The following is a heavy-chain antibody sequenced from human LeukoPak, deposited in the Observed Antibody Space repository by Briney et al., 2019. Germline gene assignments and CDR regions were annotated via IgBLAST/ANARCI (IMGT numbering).Heavy chain of an antibody. CDR3: ARGGAPGKSFDY. V-gene: IGHV4-59*01. Sequence: XXQPPGXGXXWIGYIYYSGSTNYNPSLKSRVTISVDTSKNQFSLKLSSVTAADTAVYYCARGGAPGKSFDYWGQGTLVTVSS. D-gene: IGHD1-26*01. J-gene: IGHJ4*02. CDR2: IYYSGST.